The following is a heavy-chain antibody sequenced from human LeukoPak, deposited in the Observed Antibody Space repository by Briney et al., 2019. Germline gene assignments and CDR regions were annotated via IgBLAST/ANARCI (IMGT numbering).Heavy chain of an antibody. CDR3: SRGTYYYESGGYWWFDY. V-gene: IGHV4-4*07. J-gene: IGHJ5*01. D-gene: IGHD3-22*01. CDR1: GGSISSYY. CDR2: IYTSWST. Sequence: SDTLSLTCTVSGGSISSYYWSWIRQPAGKGLEWIGRIYTSWSTNHNPSLNRRVTISVDTSKNQISLNLNSLTAPVTAVDYCSRGTYYYESGGYWWFDYWGQGTLVTVSS.